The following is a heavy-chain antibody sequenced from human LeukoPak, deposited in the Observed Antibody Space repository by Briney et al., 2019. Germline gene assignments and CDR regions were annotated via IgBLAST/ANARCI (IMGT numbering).Heavy chain of an antibody. D-gene: IGHD5-18*01. CDR3: ARVGAAMDYFDY. CDR1: GGSISNYD. CDR2: IYNSGST. Sequence: SETLSLTCAVSGGSISNYDWRWIRQFPGKGLEWTGYIYNSGSTNYNPSLKRRVTISKDPSKNQFSLKLSTVTAADTAVYYCARVGAAMDYFDYWGQGTLVTVS. J-gene: IGHJ4*02. V-gene: IGHV4-59*01.